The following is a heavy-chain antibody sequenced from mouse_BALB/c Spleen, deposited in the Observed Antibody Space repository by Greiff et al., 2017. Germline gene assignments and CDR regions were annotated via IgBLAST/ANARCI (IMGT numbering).Heavy chain of an antibody. Sequence: EVKLMESGGGLVKPGGSLKLSCAASGFTFSDYYMYWVRQTPEKRLEWVATISDGGSYTYYPDSVKGRFTISRDNAKNNLYLQMSSLKSEDTAMYYCARVPYYGSSYWYFDVWGAGTTVTVSS. J-gene: IGHJ1*01. V-gene: IGHV5-4*02. CDR2: ISDGGSYT. CDR1: GFTFSDYY. CDR3: ARVPYYGSSYWYFDV. D-gene: IGHD1-1*01.